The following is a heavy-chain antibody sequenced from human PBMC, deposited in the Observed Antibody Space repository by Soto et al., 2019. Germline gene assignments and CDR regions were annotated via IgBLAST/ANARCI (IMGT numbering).Heavy chain of an antibody. CDR3: AREPHCSSTSCYGFGMDV. Sequence: SVKVSCKASGYTFTSYYMHWVRQAPVQGLEWMGIINPSGGSTSYAQKFQGRVTMTRDTSTSTVYMELSSLRSEDTAVYYCAREPHCSSTSCYGFGMDVWGQGTTVTVSS. CDR1: GYTFTSYY. D-gene: IGHD2-2*01. J-gene: IGHJ6*02. V-gene: IGHV1-46*01. CDR2: INPSGGST.